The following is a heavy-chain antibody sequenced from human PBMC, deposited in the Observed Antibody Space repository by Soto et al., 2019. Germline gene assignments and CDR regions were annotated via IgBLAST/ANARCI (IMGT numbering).Heavy chain of an antibody. V-gene: IGHV1-18*01. D-gene: IGHD3-3*01. CDR3: ARAVAGPYDFWSCYNIYYYMDV. Sequence: ASVKVSCKASGYTFTSYGISWVRQAPGQGLEWMGWISAYNGNTNYAQKLQGRVTMTTDTSTSTAYMELRSLRSDDTAVYYCARAVAGPYDFWSCYNIYYYMDVWGKGTTVTVSS. J-gene: IGHJ6*03. CDR2: ISAYNGNT. CDR1: GYTFTSYG.